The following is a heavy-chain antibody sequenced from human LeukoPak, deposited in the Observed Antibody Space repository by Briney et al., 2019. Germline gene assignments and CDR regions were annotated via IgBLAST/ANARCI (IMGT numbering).Heavy chain of an antibody. D-gene: IGHD3-10*01. CDR3: AKSVRGVINGFDI. J-gene: IGHJ3*02. Sequence: PGGSLRLPCAASGFTLSSYAMSWVRQAPGKGLEWGSAISGSGGSTYYADSVKGRFTISRDNSKNTVYVKMNSLRAEDTAVYYCAKSVRGVINGFDIWGQGTMVTVSS. CDR1: GFTLSSYA. CDR2: ISGSGGST. V-gene: IGHV3-23*01.